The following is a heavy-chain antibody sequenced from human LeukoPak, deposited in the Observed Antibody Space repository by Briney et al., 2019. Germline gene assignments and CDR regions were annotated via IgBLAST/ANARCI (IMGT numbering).Heavy chain of an antibody. Sequence: GGSLRLSCAASGFTFSSYSMNWVRQAPGKGLEWVSSISSSSSYIYYADSVKGRFTISRDNSKNTLYLQMNSLRAEDTAVYYCAKDRKTLPLHYFDYWGQGTLVTVPS. CDR2: ISSSSSYI. CDR3: AKDRKTLPLHYFDY. J-gene: IGHJ4*02. CDR1: GFTFSSYS. V-gene: IGHV3-21*04. D-gene: IGHD4-23*01.